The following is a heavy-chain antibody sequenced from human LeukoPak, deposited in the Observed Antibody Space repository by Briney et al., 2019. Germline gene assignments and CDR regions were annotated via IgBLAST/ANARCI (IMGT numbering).Heavy chain of an antibody. J-gene: IGHJ5*02. Sequence: SSETLSLTCTVSGGSISSSNYLWGWVPQPPGKGLEWIGIAFSAGSTYYNPSLKSRVTISVDTSMNQFSLRLNSVIAADTAVYYCARRTSGKNWFDPWGQGTLVTVSS. D-gene: IGHD3-10*01. V-gene: IGHV4-39*01. CDR3: ARRTSGKNWFDP. CDR1: GGSISSSNYL. CDR2: AFSAGST.